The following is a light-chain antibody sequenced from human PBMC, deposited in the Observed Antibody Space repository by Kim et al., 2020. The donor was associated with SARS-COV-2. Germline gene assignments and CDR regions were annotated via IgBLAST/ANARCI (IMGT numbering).Light chain of an antibody. CDR1: QSISDW. Sequence: ASVGDRVTSTCRASQSISDWLDWYQQKPGKAPRLLIYDASSLESAVPSRFSGSGSGTEFTLTISSLQPDDFATYYCQQYNGYVLTFGGGTKVDIK. CDR2: DAS. V-gene: IGKV1-5*01. CDR3: QQYNGYVLT. J-gene: IGKJ4*01.